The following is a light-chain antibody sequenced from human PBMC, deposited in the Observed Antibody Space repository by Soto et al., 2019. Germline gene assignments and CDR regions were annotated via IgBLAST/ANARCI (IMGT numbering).Light chain of an antibody. J-gene: IGLJ2*01. CDR2: EVF. CDR3: AVWDDSLSGPV. CDR1: SSDVGGYNY. V-gene: IGLV2-14*01. Sequence: QSALTQPDSVSASLGQSITISCAGTSSDVGGYNYVSWYQEHPGKAPKLMIYEVFNRPSGVSNRFSGSKSGSTASLTISGLQAEDEADYYCAVWDDSLSGPVFGGGTKLTVL.